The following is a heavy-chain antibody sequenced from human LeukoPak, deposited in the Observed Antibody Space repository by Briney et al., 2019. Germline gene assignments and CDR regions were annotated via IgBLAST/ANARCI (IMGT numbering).Heavy chain of an antibody. Sequence: GGSLRLSCAASGFTFSSYWMSWVRQAPGKGLEWVANIKQDGSEKYYVDSVKGRFTISRDNAKNSLYLQMSSLRAEDTAVYYCARGSHCSSTSCHNLYYYYYMDVWGKGTTVTISS. CDR3: ARGSHCSSTSCHNLYYYYYMDV. CDR1: GFTFSSYW. CDR2: IKQDGSEK. J-gene: IGHJ6*03. V-gene: IGHV3-7*01. D-gene: IGHD2-2*02.